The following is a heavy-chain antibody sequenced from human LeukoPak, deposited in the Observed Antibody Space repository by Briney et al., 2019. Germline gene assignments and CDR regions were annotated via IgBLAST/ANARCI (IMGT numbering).Heavy chain of an antibody. CDR3: ATDRGWRTSGYYLYYFEY. J-gene: IGHJ4*02. CDR1: GFISTNYF. Sequence: GGSLRLPCAVSGFISTNYFMSWVRQAPGKGLEWVASIKHDGSEKYYVDSVRGRFTISRDNTMNSLYLQMSSLRAEDTAVYYCATDRGWRTSGYYLYYFEYWGQGTLVTYSS. D-gene: IGHD3-3*01. V-gene: IGHV3-7*01. CDR2: IKHDGSEK.